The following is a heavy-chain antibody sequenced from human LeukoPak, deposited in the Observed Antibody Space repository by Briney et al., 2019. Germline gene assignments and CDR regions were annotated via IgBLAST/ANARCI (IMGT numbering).Heavy chain of an antibody. V-gene: IGHV3-33*01. CDR3: ARDGSTVTAPFDY. Sequence: GGSLRLSCAASGFTFSSYGMHWVRQAPGKGLEWVAVIWYDGSNKHYADSVKGRFTISRDNSKNTLYLQMNSLRAEDTAVYYCARDGSTVTAPFDYWGQGTLVTVSS. D-gene: IGHD2-21*02. CDR2: IWYDGSNK. CDR1: GFTFSSYG. J-gene: IGHJ4*02.